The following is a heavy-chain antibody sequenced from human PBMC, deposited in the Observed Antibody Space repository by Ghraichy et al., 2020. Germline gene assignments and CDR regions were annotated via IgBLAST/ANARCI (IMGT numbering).Heavy chain of an antibody. Sequence: SETLSLTCAVYGGSFSGYYWSWIRQPPGKGLEWIGEINHSGSTNYNPSLKSRVTISVDTSKNQFSLKLSSVTAADTAVYYCARDGVAASTSLDYWGQGTLVTVSS. CDR1: GGSFSGYY. J-gene: IGHJ4*02. CDR3: ARDGVAASTSLDY. CDR2: INHSGST. D-gene: IGHD2-15*01. V-gene: IGHV4-34*01.